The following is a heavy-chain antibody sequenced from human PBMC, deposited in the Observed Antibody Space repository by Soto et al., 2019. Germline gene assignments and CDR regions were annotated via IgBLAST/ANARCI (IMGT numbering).Heavy chain of an antibody. Sequence: SETLSLTCAVSGGSISSGGYYWSWIRQPPGKGLEWIGYIYYSGSTNYNPSLKSRVTISVDTSKNQFSLKLSSVTAADTAVYYCARAYGANCFDFWGQGTLVTVSS. CDR1: GGSISSGGYY. CDR3: ARAYGANCFDF. CDR2: IYYSGST. V-gene: IGHV4-61*08. J-gene: IGHJ4*02. D-gene: IGHD4-17*01.